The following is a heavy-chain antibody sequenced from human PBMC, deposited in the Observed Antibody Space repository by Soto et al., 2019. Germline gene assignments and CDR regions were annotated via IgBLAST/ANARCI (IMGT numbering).Heavy chain of an antibody. D-gene: IGHD1-26*01. Sequence: AAVKVSFKASGYTFTSYYLHCLRQAPGQGLDWMGIINPSGGSTSYAQKFQGRVTMTRDTSTSTVYMELSSLRSEDTAVYYCARDLRVGATHAMGYWGQGTLVTVSS. J-gene: IGHJ4*02. CDR2: INPSGGST. CDR1: GYTFTSYY. CDR3: ARDLRVGATHAMGY. V-gene: IGHV1-46*01.